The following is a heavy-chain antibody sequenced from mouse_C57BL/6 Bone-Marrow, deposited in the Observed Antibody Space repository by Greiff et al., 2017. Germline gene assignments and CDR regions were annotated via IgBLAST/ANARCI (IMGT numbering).Heavy chain of an antibody. CDR2: INYDGSST. V-gene: IGHV5-16*01. CDR3: ARDRENLLWLRRHLYFDV. J-gene: IGHJ1*03. CDR1: GFTFSDYY. D-gene: IGHD2-2*01. Sequence: EVKLVESEGGLVQPGSSMKLSCTASGFTFSDYYMAWVRQVPEKGLEWVANINYDGSSTYYLDSLKSRFIISRDNAKNILYLQMSSLKSEDTATYYCARDRENLLWLRRHLYFDVWGTGTTVTVSS.